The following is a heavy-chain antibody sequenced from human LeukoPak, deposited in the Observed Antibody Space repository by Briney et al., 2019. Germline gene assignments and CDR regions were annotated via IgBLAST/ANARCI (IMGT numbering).Heavy chain of an antibody. CDR3: ARGDCSSTSCYNWFDP. V-gene: IGHV1-2*02. J-gene: IGHJ5*02. CDR1: GYTFTGYY. CDR2: INPNSGGT. Sequence: ASVKVSCKASGYTFTGYYMHWVRQAPGQGLEWMGWINPNSGGTNYAQKFQGRVTMTRDTSISTAYMELSRLRSDDTAVYYCARGDCSSTSCYNWFDPWGQGTLVTVSS. D-gene: IGHD2-2*01.